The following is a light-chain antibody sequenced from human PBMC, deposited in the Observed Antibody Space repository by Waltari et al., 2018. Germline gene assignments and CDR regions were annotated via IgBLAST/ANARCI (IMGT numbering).Light chain of an antibody. J-gene: IGLJ2*01. V-gene: IGLV3-21*02. CDR2: EEP. Sequence: SYVLTPAPSVSVAPGQTAKITCGGRQVGTRGVYRYQQKPGQAPVLVIPEEPDLPAGIPDRFSGSKSGSTATLTISRGEDGDEAEYSCQVWDGTNDHPYVLFGGGTKLTVL. CDR1: QVGTRG. CDR3: QVWDGTNDHPYVL.